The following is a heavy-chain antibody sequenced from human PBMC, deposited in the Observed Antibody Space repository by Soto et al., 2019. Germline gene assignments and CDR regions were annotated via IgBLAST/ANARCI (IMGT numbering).Heavy chain of an antibody. V-gene: IGHV4-34*01. CDR1: GGSFSDYY. CDR3: AREVPSRYFDL. Sequence: QVRLQQWGAGLLKPSETLSLTCAVYGGSFSDYYWSWIRQPPGKGLEWIGEINHSGSTNYNPSLKSRVTISVDTSKNQFSLKLNSVTAADTAVYYCAREVPSRYFDLWGRGTPLTVSS. D-gene: IGHD1-1*01. J-gene: IGHJ2*01. CDR2: INHSGST.